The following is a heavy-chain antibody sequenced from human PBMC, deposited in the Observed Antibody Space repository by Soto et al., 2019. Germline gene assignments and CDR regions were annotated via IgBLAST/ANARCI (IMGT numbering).Heavy chain of an antibody. Sequence: NPSETLSLTCSISGGSISSYYWSWMRQPPAKGLEWIGRIYTRGSTNHNPPLQTRVTMSVDTSKNQFSLELGSVTAADTGVYYCGREILRYFEYWGQGPLVTVYS. J-gene: IGHJ4*02. CDR1: GGSISSYY. CDR3: GREILRYFEY. V-gene: IGHV4-4*07. D-gene: IGHD2-8*01. CDR2: IYTRGST.